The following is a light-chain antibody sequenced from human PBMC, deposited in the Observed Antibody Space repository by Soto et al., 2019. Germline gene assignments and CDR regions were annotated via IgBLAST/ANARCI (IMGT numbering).Light chain of an antibody. J-gene: IGKJ1*01. CDR1: QSVSSN. V-gene: IGKV3-15*01. Sequence: EIVMTQSPATLSVSPGERATLSCRASQSVSSNLAWYQQKPGQAPRLLIYGASTRATGIPARFSGSGSGTEFTLTISSLQSEDCAIYYCQQRSNWPPTFGQGTKVDIK. CDR2: GAS. CDR3: QQRSNWPPT.